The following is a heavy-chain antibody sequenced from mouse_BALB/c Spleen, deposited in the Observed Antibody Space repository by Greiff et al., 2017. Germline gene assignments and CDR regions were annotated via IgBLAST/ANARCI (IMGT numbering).Heavy chain of an antibody. Sequence: VMLVESGPGLVAPSQSLSITCTVSGFSLTSYGVHWVRQPPGKGLEWLGVIWAGGSTNYNSALMSRLSISKDNSKSQVFLKMNSLQTDDTAMYYCARDYDEFAYWGQGTLVTVSA. V-gene: IGHV2-9*02. D-gene: IGHD2-12*01. CDR1: GFSLTSYG. CDR2: IWAGGST. J-gene: IGHJ3*01. CDR3: ARDYDEFAY.